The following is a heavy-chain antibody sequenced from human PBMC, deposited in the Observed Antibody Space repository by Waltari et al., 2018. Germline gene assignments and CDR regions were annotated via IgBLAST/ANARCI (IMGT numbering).Heavy chain of an antibody. CDR2: INAGSGDT. Sequence: VQLVQSGAEVKRPGASLKVSCKASGYPFTSYAMHWVRQVPGQGLDWMGWINAGSGDTKYSQKFQARVTITRDTSASTAYMELSSLTSEDTAVYYCARVKGYSSNWYYFDYWGQGTLVTVSS. CDR1: GYPFTSYA. J-gene: IGHJ4*02. V-gene: IGHV1-3*01. D-gene: IGHD6-13*01. CDR3: ARVKGYSSNWYYFDY.